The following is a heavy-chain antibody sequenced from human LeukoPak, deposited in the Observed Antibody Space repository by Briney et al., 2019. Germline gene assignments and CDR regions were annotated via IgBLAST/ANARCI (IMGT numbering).Heavy chain of an antibody. V-gene: IGHV3-48*03. CDR3: ARDRGGYEFFDF. Sequence: PGGSLRLSCVASAFTFSSYEMNWVRQAPGKGLEWISHIRSSGSPIYYADSVKGRFTISRDNAKNSLYLQMNSLRDEDTAVYYCARDRGGYEFFDFRGQGTRVTVSS. CDR1: AFTFSSYE. D-gene: IGHD5-12*01. J-gene: IGHJ4*02. CDR2: IRSSGSPI.